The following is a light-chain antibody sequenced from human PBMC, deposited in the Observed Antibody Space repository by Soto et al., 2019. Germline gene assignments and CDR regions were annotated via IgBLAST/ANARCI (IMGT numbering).Light chain of an antibody. CDR1: ISNIGSNT. CDR2: SNN. CDR3: AAWDDSLNGQV. J-gene: IGLJ2*01. Sequence: QSVLTQPPSASGTPGQRVTISCSGSISNIGSNTVNWYQQLPGTAPKLLIYSNNQRPSGVPDRFSGSKSGTSASLAISGLQSEDEADYSCAAWDDSLNGQVFGGGTKLTVL. V-gene: IGLV1-44*01.